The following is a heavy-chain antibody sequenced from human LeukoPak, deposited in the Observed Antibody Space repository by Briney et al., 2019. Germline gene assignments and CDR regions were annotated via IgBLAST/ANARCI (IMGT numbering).Heavy chain of an antibody. CDR3: ARGRITMVRGSRNFDY. D-gene: IGHD3-10*01. CDR2: INHSGST. V-gene: IGHV4-34*01. J-gene: IGHJ4*02. CDR1: GGSFSGYY. Sequence: SETLSLTCAVYGGSFSGYYWSWLRQPPGKGLEWIGEINHSGSTNYNPSLKSRVTISVDTSKNQFSLELSSVTAADTAVYYCARGRITMVRGSRNFDYWGQGTLVTVSS.